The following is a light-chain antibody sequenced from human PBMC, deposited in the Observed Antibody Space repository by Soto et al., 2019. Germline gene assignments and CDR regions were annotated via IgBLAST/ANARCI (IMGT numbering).Light chain of an antibody. V-gene: IGLV1-44*01. J-gene: IGLJ2*01. Sequence: QSVLTHPPSASGTPGETVTISCSGTSSNLAGYTVNWYHQVPGAAPKVLIYSNNQRPSGVPDRISGSKSGTSASLAISGLQSEDEGDYYCAAWDDSLNGVVFGGGTKLTVL. CDR2: SNN. CDR1: SSNLAGYT. CDR3: AAWDDSLNGVV.